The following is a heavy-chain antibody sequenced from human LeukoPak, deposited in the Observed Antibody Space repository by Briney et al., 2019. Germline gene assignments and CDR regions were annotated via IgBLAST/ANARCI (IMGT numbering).Heavy chain of an antibody. V-gene: IGHV3-48*04. CDR3: ATDAPW. CDR2: SNTDGTI. J-gene: IGHJ4*02. Sequence: GGSLRLSCAASGFTFSYYSMNWVRQAPGKGLEWISYSNTDGTISYADSVKGRFTISRDNAKNSLYLQINSLRAEDSAVYYCATDAPWGGQGTLVTVSS. D-gene: IGHD1-26*01. CDR1: GFTFSYYS.